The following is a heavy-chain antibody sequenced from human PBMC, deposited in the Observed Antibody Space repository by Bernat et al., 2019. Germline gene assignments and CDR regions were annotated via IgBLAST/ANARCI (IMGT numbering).Heavy chain of an antibody. J-gene: IGHJ3*01. Sequence: QVQLVESGGGVVQPGGSLRLSCAESGFTFSRNGMHWVRQAPGKGLEWVAFIQYDGNNEYYADSVKDRFTIYRDNSKNTLYLQMNRLTVEDMAVYYCTKDRRAILETWGQGTMVTVSS. CDR3: TKDRRAILET. D-gene: IGHD3-3*01. CDR2: IQYDGNNE. V-gene: IGHV3-30*02. CDR1: GFTFSRNG.